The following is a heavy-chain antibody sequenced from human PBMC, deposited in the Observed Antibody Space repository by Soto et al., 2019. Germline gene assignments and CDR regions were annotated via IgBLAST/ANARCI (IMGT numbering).Heavy chain of an antibody. CDR2: IGGGGDDT. CDR1: GFTFSNYA. Sequence: GGSLRLSCAASGFTFSNYAMSWVRQAPGKGLEWVSGIGGGGDDTYYADSVKGRFIISRDNAKNTLYLQMNSLRAEDTAVFYCGRGGSDSPMAPGYWGQGTLVTVSS. D-gene: IGHD5-18*01. CDR3: GRGGSDSPMAPGY. V-gene: IGHV3-23*01. J-gene: IGHJ4*02.